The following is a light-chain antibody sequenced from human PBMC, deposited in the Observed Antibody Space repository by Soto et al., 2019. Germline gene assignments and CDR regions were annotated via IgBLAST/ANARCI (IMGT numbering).Light chain of an antibody. V-gene: IGLV1-40*01. CDR1: SSHIGAGYD. CDR2: GNS. CDR3: QSYDSSLSAVV. J-gene: IGLJ2*01. Sequence: QSVLTQPPSVSGAPGQRVPISCTGSSSHIGAGYDVHWYQQLPGTAPKLLIYGNSNRPSGVPDRFSGSKSGTSASLAITGLQAEDEAHYYCQSYDSSLSAVVFGGGTKLTVL.